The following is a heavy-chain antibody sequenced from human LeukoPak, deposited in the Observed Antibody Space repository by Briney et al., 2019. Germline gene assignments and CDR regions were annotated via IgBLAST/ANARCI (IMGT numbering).Heavy chain of an antibody. J-gene: IGHJ4*02. D-gene: IGHD1-26*01. CDR3: ARGLAWELLVPFDS. CDR1: GASISTYY. V-gene: IGHV4-38-2*02. Sequence: SETLSLTCTVSGASISTYYWGWIRQPPGKGLEWIGTIYHSGSTYYSPSLKSRVTISVDTSKNLFSLKLSSVTAADTAVYYCARGLAWELLVPFDSWGQGSLVSVSS. CDR2: IYHSGST.